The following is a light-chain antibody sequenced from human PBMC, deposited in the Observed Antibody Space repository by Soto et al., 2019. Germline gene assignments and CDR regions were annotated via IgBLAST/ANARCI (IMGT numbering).Light chain of an antibody. CDR3: LSYTITSILV. V-gene: IGLV2-14*01. CDR2: EVS. J-gene: IGLJ3*02. Sequence: QSALTQPASVSGSPGQSITISCTGTNSDVGAYNYVSWFQQHPGRAPKLIIFEVSNRPSGVSHRFSGSKSGNTASLTISGLQTEDEADYYFLSYTITSILVFGGGTKLTVL. CDR1: NSDVGAYNY.